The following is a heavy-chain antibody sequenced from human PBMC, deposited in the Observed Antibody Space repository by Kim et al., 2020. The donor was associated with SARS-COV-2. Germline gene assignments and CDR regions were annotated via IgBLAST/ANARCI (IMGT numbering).Heavy chain of an antibody. J-gene: IGHJ4*02. D-gene: IGHD6-19*01. CDR3: AKDRNFIAVAEFDY. CDR2: ISGSGGST. CDR1: GFTFRSYA. Sequence: GGSLRLSCAGSGFTFRSYAMTWVRQAPGKGLEWVSGISGSGGSTYYADSVKGRFTISRDNSKNTLYLQMNSLRAEDTAVYYCAKDRNFIAVAEFDYWGQGTVVTVSS. V-gene: IGHV3-23*01.